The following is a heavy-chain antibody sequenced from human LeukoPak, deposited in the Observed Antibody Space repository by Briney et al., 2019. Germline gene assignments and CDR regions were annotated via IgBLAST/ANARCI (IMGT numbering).Heavy chain of an antibody. V-gene: IGHV4-30-2*01. CDR2: IYHSGST. J-gene: IGHJ5*02. CDR3: ARSDDWLENWFDP. Sequence: KPSETLSLTCTVSGGSISSGGYYWSWIRQPPGKGLEWIGYIYHSGSTYYNPSLKSRVTISVDTSKNQFSLKLSSVTAADTAVYYCARSDDWLENWFDPWGQGTLVTVSS. D-gene: IGHD3-9*01. CDR1: GGSISSGGYY.